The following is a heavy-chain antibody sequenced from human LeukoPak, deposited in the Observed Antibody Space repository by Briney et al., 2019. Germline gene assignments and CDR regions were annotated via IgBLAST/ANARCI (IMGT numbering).Heavy chain of an antibody. J-gene: IGHJ5*02. Sequence: PSGTLSLTCAVSGGSISSGGYSWSWIRQPPGTGLEWIGYIYHSGSTYYNPSLKSRVTISVDRSKNQFSLKLSSVTAADTAVYYCARSPLRGVIHNWFDPWGQGTLVTVSS. CDR3: ARSPLRGVIHNWFDP. D-gene: IGHD3-10*01. CDR2: IYHSGST. CDR1: GGSISSGGYS. V-gene: IGHV4-30-2*01.